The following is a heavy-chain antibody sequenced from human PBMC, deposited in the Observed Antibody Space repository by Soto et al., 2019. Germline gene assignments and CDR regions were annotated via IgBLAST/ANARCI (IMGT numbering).Heavy chain of an antibody. CDR2: IYTSGST. D-gene: IGHD3-3*01. CDR1: GGSISSYY. CDR3: ARSPKFWSGYAQEVDV. V-gene: IGHV4-4*07. Sequence: SETLSLTCTVSGGSISSYYCSWIRQPAGKGLEWIGRIYTSGSTNYNPSLKSRVTMSVDTSKNQFSLKLSSVTAADTAVYYCARSPKFWSGYAQEVDVWGQGTTVTVSS. J-gene: IGHJ6*02.